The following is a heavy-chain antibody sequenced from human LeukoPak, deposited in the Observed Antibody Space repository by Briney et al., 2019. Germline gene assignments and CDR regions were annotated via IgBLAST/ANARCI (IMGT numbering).Heavy chain of an antibody. Sequence: GGSLRLSCAASGFTFSGYWMSWVRQAPGKGLEWVAKIKQDGSEIYYVDSVKGRFSISRDNAMNSLYLQMNSLRAEDTAVYYCARDRSHYWGQGTLVTVSS. J-gene: IGHJ4*02. CDR2: IKQDGSEI. V-gene: IGHV3-7*01. CDR1: GFTFSGYW. CDR3: ARDRSHY. D-gene: IGHD3-10*01.